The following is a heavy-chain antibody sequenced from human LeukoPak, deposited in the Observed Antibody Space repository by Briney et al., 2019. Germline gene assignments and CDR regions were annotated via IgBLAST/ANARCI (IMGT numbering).Heavy chain of an antibody. D-gene: IGHD2-15*01. V-gene: IGHV3-30*04. CDR3: AKDDCSGGSCYSFDY. J-gene: IGHJ4*02. Sequence: PGGSLRLSCEASGFTFSTYPMHWVRQAPDKGLEWVAMISYHGSNEYYADSVKGRFTISRDNAKNSLYLQMNSLRAEDTALYYCAKDDCSGGSCYSFDYWGQGTLVTVSS. CDR1: GFTFSTYP. CDR2: ISYHGSNE.